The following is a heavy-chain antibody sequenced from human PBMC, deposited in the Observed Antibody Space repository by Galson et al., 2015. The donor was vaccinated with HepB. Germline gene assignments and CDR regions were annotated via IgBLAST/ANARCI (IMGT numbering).Heavy chain of an antibody. CDR2: INPSGGST. CDR1: GSTFTSYY. D-gene: IGHD2-2*01. V-gene: IGHV1-46*01. Sequence: SVKASCKASGSTFTSYYMHWVRQAPGQGLEWMGIINPSGGSTSYAQKFQGRVTMTRDTSTSTVYMELSSLRSEDTAVYYCARSLSDIVVVPAAGVGYWGQGTLVTVSS. J-gene: IGHJ4*02. CDR3: ARSLSDIVVVPAAGVGY.